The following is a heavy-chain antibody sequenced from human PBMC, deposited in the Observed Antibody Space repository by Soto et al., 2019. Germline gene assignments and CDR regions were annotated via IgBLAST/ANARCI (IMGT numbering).Heavy chain of an antibody. CDR3: AKDLKAPGR. V-gene: IGHV3-23*01. Sequence: EVQLLESGGGLVQPGGSLRLSCAASGFTFTINAMTWVRQAPGKGLEWVSGITDTGGTTYYADSVKGRFTISRDNSKNTLYLQTNSLRAEDTAVYYCAKDLKAPGRWGQGTLVTVSS. J-gene: IGHJ4*02. CDR2: ITDTGGTT. CDR1: GFTFTINA.